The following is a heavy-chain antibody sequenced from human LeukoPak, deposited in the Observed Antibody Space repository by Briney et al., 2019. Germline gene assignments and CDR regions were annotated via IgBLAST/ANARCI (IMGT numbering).Heavy chain of an antibody. CDR1: GGSISSGSYY. CDR3: ARAPDCSSTSCYPGSDAFDI. J-gene: IGHJ3*02. CDR2: IYTSGST. D-gene: IGHD2-2*01. Sequence: SQTLSLTCTVSGGSISSGSYYWRWIRQPAGKGLEWIGRIYTSGSTNYNPSLKSRVTISVDTSKNQSSLKLSSVTAADTAVYYCARAPDCSSTSCYPGSDAFDIWGQGTMVTVSS. V-gene: IGHV4-61*02.